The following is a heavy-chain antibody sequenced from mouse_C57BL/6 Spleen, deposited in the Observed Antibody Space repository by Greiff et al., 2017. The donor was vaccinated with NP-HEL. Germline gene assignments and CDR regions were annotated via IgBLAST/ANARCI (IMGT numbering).Heavy chain of an antibody. J-gene: IGHJ2*01. V-gene: IGHV5-16*01. CDR2: INYDGSST. D-gene: IGHD4-1*01. CDR3: ARGLGRGYFDY. CDR1: GFTFSDYY. Sequence: EVQVVESEGGLVQPGSSMKLSCTASGFTFSDYYMAWVRQVPEKGLEWVANINYDGSSTYYLDSLKSRFIISRDNAKNILYLQMSSLKSEDTATYYCARGLGRGYFDYWGQGTTLTVSS.